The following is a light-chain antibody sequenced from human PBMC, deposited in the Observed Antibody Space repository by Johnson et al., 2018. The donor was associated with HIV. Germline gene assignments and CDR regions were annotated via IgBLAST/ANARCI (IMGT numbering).Light chain of an antibody. CDR1: SSNIGNNF. J-gene: IGLJ1*01. V-gene: IGLV1-51*02. Sequence: QSVLTQPPSVSAAPGQKVTISCSGSSSNIGNNFVSWYQQLPGTAPKLLIYENNKRPSGIPARFSGSKYGTSATLGITGLQTGDEADYYCGTWDSSLSAAGVFGTGTKVTVL. CDR2: ENN. CDR3: GTWDSSLSAAGV.